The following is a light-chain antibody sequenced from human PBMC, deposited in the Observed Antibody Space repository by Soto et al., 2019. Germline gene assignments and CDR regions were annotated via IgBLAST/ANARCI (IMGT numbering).Light chain of an antibody. CDR1: SSVVDRCYY. J-gene: IGLJ1*01. CDR3: SSYAGSSSV. V-gene: IGLV2-8*01. Sequence: QSALTQPPSASGSPGQSVATSFTGTSSVVDRCYYVSWYQQHQANASHLMMYEVDKQPSGVPDRFSGSKSGNTASRTVSGLEAEDEADYYCSSYAGSSSVFGTGTKGTVL. CDR2: EVD.